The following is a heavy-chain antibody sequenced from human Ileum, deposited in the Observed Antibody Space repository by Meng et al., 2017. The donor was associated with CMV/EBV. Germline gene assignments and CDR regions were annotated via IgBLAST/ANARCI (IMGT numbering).Heavy chain of an antibody. Sequence: GSLRLSCTVSGVSINSYYWNWIRQSPGKGLEWIGYLYYTGSPNYNPSLESRVTISIDTSKNQFSLRLNSVTAADTAVYYCAGSRGYNLYYLDYWGQGALVTVSS. CDR3: AGSRGYNLYYLDY. D-gene: IGHD5-24*01. V-gene: IGHV4-59*03. CDR2: LYYTGSP. J-gene: IGHJ4*02. CDR1: GVSINSYY.